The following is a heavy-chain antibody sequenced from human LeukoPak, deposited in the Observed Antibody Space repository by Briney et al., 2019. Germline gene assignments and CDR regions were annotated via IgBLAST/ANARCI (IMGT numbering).Heavy chain of an antibody. CDR1: GGSISSSNW. J-gene: IGHJ6*04. Sequence: ETLSLTCAVSGGSISSSNWWSWVRQAPGKGLEWVSSISSGSTIYYADSVKGRFTISRDNAKNSLYLQMNSLRAEDTAVYYCAELGITMIGGVWGKGTTVTISS. CDR3: AELGITMIGGV. CDR2: ISSGSTI. D-gene: IGHD3-10*02. V-gene: IGHV3-69-1*02.